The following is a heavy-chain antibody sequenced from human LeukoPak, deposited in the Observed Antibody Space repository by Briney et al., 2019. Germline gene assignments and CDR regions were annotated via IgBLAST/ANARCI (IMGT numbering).Heavy chain of an antibody. D-gene: IGHD1-1*01. CDR2: INPNSGGT. J-gene: IGHJ6*02. CDR1: GYTFTGYY. CDR3: ARDAGTPLYYYGMDV. V-gene: IGHV1-2*02. Sequence: ASVKVSCKASGYTFTGYYMHWVRQAPGQGLEWMGWINPNSGGTNYVQKFQGRVTMTRDTSISTAYMELSRLRSDDTAVYYCARDAGTPLYYYGMDVWGQGTTVTVSS.